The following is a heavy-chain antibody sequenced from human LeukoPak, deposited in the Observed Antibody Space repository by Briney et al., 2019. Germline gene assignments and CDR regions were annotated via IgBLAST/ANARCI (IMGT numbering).Heavy chain of an antibody. J-gene: IGHJ4*02. CDR3: AREGLDY. CDR1: GYTFTNYD. CDR2: KNPNSGNS. Sequence: ASVKVSCKASGYTFTNYDINWVRQATGQGLEWMGYKNPNSGNSAYAQKFQGRVTITTDASITTAYMELSGLRSEDTALYYCAREGLDYWGQGTRVTVSS. V-gene: IGHV1-8*01.